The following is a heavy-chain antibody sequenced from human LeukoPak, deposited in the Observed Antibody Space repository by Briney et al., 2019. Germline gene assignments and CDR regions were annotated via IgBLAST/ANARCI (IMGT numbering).Heavy chain of an antibody. J-gene: IGHJ4*02. CDR2: IWYDGSKK. V-gene: IGHV3-33*01. Sequence: PGKPLRLSCAASGFTFSSYGMHWVRQAPGKGLEWVAVIWYDGSKKYYGDSVKGRFTSSRDNSKNTLYLQMNSLRAEDTAVYYCARDPPGIAVAGTADYWGQGTLVTVSS. D-gene: IGHD6-19*01. CDR1: GFTFSSYG. CDR3: ARDPPGIAVAGTADY.